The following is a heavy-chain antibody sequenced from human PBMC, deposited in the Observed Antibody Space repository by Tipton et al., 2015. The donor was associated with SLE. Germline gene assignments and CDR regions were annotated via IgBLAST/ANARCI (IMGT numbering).Heavy chain of an antibody. J-gene: IGHJ3*02. V-gene: IGHV3-23*01. Sequence: SLRLSCAASGFTFSNYAMSWVRQAPGKGLEWVSTLTNSGGSTYYADSVKGRFTISRDNSKNTLYLQMNSLRAEDTAVYYCARGGGDGYIFDAFDIWGQGTMVTVSS. CDR1: GFTFSNYA. CDR3: ARGGGDGYIFDAFDI. CDR2: LTNSGGST. D-gene: IGHD5-24*01.